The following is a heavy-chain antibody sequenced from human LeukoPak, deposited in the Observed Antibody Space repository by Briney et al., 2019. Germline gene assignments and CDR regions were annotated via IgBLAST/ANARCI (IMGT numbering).Heavy chain of an antibody. CDR3: ARDIGSSSAGTKPDDC. V-gene: IGHV3-21*01. J-gene: IGHJ4*02. D-gene: IGHD6-13*01. CDR2: ISSSSSYI. CDR1: GFTFSSYS. Sequence: GGSLRLSCAASGFTFSSYSMNWVRQAPGKGLEWVSSISSSSSYIYYADSVKGRFTISRDNAKNSLYLQMNSLRAEDTAVYYCARDIGSSSAGTKPDDCWGQGTLVTVSP.